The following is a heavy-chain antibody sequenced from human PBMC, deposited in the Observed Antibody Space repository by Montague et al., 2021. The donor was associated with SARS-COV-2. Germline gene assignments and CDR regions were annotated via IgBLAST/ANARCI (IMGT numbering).Heavy chain of an antibody. D-gene: IGHD3-9*01. Sequence: PALVKPTQTLTLTCTFSGFSLSTSGMCVSWIRQPPGKALEWLALIDWDDDKYYSTSLKTRLTIPKDTSKNQVVLTMTNMDPVDTATYYCARMPYDILTGSGYYGMDVWGQGTTVTVSS. CDR2: IDWDDDK. CDR3: ARMPYDILTGSGYYGMDV. V-gene: IGHV2-70*01. CDR1: GFSLSTSGMC. J-gene: IGHJ6*02.